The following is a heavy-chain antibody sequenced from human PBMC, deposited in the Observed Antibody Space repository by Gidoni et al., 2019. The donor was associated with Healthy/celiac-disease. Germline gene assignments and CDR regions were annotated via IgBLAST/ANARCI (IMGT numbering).Heavy chain of an antibody. V-gene: IGHV1-3*01. Sequence: QVQLVQSGAEVKKPGASVKVSCKASGYPFTSYAMHWVRQAPGQRLECMGWINAGNGNTKYSQKFQGRVTITRDTSASTAYMELSSLRSEDTAVYYCARGIRIAYCGGDCYSGVSDYWGQGTLVTVSS. CDR2: INAGNGNT. J-gene: IGHJ4*02. D-gene: IGHD2-21*02. CDR1: GYPFTSYA. CDR3: ARGIRIAYCGGDCYSGVSDY.